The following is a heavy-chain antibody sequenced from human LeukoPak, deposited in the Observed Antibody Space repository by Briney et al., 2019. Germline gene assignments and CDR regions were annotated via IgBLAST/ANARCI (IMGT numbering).Heavy chain of an antibody. D-gene: IGHD3-3*01. Sequence: PSETLSLTCAVYGGSFSGYYWSWIRQPPGKGLEWIGEINHSGSTNYNPSLKSRVTISVDTSKNQFSLKLSSVTAADTAVYYCARKSSPPSGYYNWGQGTLVAVSS. CDR3: ARKSSPPSGYYN. J-gene: IGHJ4*02. CDR2: INHSGST. V-gene: IGHV4-34*01. CDR1: GGSFSGYY.